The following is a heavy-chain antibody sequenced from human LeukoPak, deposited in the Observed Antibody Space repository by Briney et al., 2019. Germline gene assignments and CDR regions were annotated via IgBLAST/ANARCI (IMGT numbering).Heavy chain of an antibody. D-gene: IGHD2-2*01. V-gene: IGHV4-4*07. CDR3: ARDLQGRDCSSTSPRICYYYYYMDV. CDR2: IYTSGST. CDR1: GGSISSYY. J-gene: IGHJ6*03. Sequence: SETLSLTCTVSGGSISSYYWSWIRQPAGKGLEWIGRIYTSGSTNYNPSLKSRVTMSVDTSKNQFSLKLSSVTAADTAVYYCARDLQGRDCSSTSPRICYYYYYMDVWGRGTTVTVSS.